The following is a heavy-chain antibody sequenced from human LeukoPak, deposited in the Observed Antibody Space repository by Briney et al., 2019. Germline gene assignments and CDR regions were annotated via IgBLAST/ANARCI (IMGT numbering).Heavy chain of an antibody. CDR1: GGSISSSSYY. CDR2: VYYSGST. CDR3: ARVTRRRTTGEIFGRYLDY. D-gene: IGHD3-10*01. Sequence: SETLSLTCTVSGGSISSSSYYWGWIRQPPGKGLEWFGSVYYSGSTYYNPSLKSLVTISVDRSKNQFSLILNSVTAADPALYSCARVTRRRTTGEIFGRYLDYWGLGTLVTVSS. V-gene: IGHV4-39*07. J-gene: IGHJ4*02.